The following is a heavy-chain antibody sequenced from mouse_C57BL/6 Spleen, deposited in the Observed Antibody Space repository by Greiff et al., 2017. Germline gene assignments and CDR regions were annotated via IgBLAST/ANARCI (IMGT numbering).Heavy chain of an antibody. J-gene: IGHJ4*01. V-gene: IGHV1-22*01. CDR3: ARALYYSNYLYAMDY. CDR1: GYTFTDYN. D-gene: IGHD2-5*01. CDR2: INPNNGGT. Sequence: VQLQQSGPELVKPGASVKMSCKASGYTFTDYNMHWVKQSHGKSLEWIGYINPNNGGTSYNQKFKGKATLTVNKSSSTAYMEIRSLTSEDSAVYYCARALYYSNYLYAMDYWGQGTSVTVSS.